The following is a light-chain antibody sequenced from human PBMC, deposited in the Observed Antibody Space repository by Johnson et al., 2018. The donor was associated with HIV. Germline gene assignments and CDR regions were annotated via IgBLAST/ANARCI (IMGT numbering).Light chain of an antibody. CDR2: DNK. J-gene: IGLJ1*01. CDR3: GTWDNSLNTGAV. CDR1: SSNIGNNY. Sequence: QSVLTQPPSVSAAPGQKVTISCSGSSSNIGNNYVSWYQQLPGTAPKILIYDNKKRPSGIPDRFSGSKSGTSATLGITGLQTGDEADYYCGTWDNSLNTGAVFGPGTKVTVL. V-gene: IGLV1-51*01.